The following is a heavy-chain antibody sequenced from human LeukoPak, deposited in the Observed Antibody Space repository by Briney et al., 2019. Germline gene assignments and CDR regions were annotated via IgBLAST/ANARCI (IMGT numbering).Heavy chain of an antibody. D-gene: IGHD5-18*01. Sequence: SQTLSLTCTVSGGSISSGGYYWSWIRQPPGKGLEWIGYIYHSGSTYYNPSLKSRVTISVDRSENQFSLKMSSVTAADTAVYYCARDRGYSYHDYWGQGTLVTVSS. V-gene: IGHV4-30-2*01. CDR3: ARDRGYSYHDY. J-gene: IGHJ4*02. CDR2: IYHSGST. CDR1: GGSISSGGYY.